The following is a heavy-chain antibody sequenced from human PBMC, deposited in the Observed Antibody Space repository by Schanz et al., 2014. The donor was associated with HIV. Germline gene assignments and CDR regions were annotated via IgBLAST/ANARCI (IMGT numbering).Heavy chain of an antibody. CDR1: GFTFDDCA. CDR2: ISWSGKNT. D-gene: IGHD6-13*01. CDR3: ARDSWYGDY. V-gene: IGHV3-9*01. Sequence: EVPLLESGGGLVQPGRSLRLSCAVSGFTFDDCAMHWVRQAPGKGLEWVSGISWSGKNTGYADSVRGRFTISRDNAKNSLYLQMNSLRAEDTAVYYCARDSWYGDYWGLGTLVTVSS. J-gene: IGHJ4*02.